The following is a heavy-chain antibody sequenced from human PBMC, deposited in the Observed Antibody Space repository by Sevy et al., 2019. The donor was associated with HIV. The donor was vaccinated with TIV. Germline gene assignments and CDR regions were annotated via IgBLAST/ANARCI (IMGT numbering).Heavy chain of an antibody. CDR1: GYTFTSYY. J-gene: IGHJ3*02. CDR2: INPSDAST. D-gene: IGHD6-13*01. Sequence: ASVKVSCKASGYTFTSYYMHWVRQAPGQGLEWMGIINPSDASTSYAQRFQGRVTMTRDTSTSTVYMELSSLRSEDTAVYYCARDHTVTGSSWYGAFDIWGQGTMVTVSS. CDR3: ARDHTVTGSSWYGAFDI. V-gene: IGHV1-46*01.